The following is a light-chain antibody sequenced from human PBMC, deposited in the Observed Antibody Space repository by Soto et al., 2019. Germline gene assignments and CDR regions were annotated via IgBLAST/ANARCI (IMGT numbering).Light chain of an antibody. CDR2: AAS. V-gene: IGKV1-39*01. CDR3: QQSYSTLGT. Sequence: IQMTQSPSSLSASVGDRVTITCRASQSISSYLNWYQQKPGKAPKLLIYAASSLHSGVPSRFSGSGSGTDFTLILSSLQPEDFATYYCQQSYSTLGTFGQGTKLEIK. J-gene: IGKJ2*02. CDR1: QSISSY.